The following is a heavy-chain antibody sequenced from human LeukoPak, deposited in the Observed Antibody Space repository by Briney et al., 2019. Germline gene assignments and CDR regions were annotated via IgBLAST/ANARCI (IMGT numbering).Heavy chain of an antibody. J-gene: IGHJ5*02. V-gene: IGHV1-18*01. Sequence: GASVKVSCKASGYTFTSYGISWVRQAPGQGLEWMGWISAYNGNTNYAQKLQGRVTMTTDTSTSTAYMELRSLRSDDTAVYYCARDHYYYDSSGYDGFDPWGQGTLVTVSS. CDR3: ARDHYYYDSSGYDGFDP. CDR1: GYTFTSYG. CDR2: ISAYNGNT. D-gene: IGHD3-22*01.